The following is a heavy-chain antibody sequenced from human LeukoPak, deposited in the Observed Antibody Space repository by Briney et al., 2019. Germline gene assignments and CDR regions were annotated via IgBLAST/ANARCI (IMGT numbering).Heavy chain of an antibody. CDR3: ARGGSEQLSPPFDS. J-gene: IGHJ4*02. CDR2: INPSGGST. V-gene: IGHV1-46*01. Sequence: ASVKVSCKASGYTFTTYYMHWVRQAPGQGLEWMAMINPSGGSTNYAQKFQGRVTMTRDTSTSTAYMELSSLRSGDTALYYCARGGSEQLSPPFDSWGQGTLVTVSS. CDR1: GYTFTTYY. D-gene: IGHD3-10*01.